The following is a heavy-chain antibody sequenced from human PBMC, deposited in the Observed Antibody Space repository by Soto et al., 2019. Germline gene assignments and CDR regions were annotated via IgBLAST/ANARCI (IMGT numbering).Heavy chain of an antibody. V-gene: IGHV3-30*18. CDR1: GFTFSSYG. D-gene: IGHD5-18*01. CDR3: AKDVDTAMEPYYYGLDV. CDR2: ISYDGSNK. Sequence: GGSLRLSCAASGFTFSSYGMHWVRQAPGKGLEWVAVISYDGSNKYYADSVKGRFTISRDNSKNTLYLQMNSLRAEDTAVYYCAKDVDTAMEPYYYGLDVWGQGTTVTVSS. J-gene: IGHJ6*02.